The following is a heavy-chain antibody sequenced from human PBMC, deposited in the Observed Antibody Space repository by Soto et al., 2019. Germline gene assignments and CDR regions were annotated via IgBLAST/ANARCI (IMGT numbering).Heavy chain of an antibody. Sequence: QVQLVQSGAEVKKPGAPVKVSCKASGYTFTSYGISWVRQAPGQGLEWMGWISAYNGNTNYAQKLQGRVTMTTDTSTSTAYMELRSLRSDDTAVYYCARDIVVVVAAHQFDYWGQGTLVTVSS. J-gene: IGHJ4*02. V-gene: IGHV1-18*01. CDR1: GYTFTSYG. D-gene: IGHD2-15*01. CDR3: ARDIVVVVAAHQFDY. CDR2: ISAYNGNT.